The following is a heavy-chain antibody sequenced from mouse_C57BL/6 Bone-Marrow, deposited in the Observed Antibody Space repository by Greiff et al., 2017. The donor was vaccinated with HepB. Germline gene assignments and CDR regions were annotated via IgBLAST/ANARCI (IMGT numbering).Heavy chain of an antibody. CDR1: GFTFSDAW. CDR2: IRNKANNHAT. D-gene: IGHD2-1*01. Sequence: EVKLEESGGGLVQPGGSMKLSCAASGFTFSDAWMDWVRQSPEKGLEWVAEIRNKANNHATYYSESVKGRFTISRDDSNSSVYLQMNSLRAEDTGIYYCTRPVYYGNYPAWFAYWGQGTLVTVSA. CDR3: TRPVYYGNYPAWFAY. J-gene: IGHJ3*01. V-gene: IGHV6-6*01.